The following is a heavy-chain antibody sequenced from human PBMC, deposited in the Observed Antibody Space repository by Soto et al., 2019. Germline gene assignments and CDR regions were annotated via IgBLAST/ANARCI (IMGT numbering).Heavy chain of an antibody. CDR2: ISGSGGST. Sequence: GGSLRLSCAASGFTFSSYAMSWVRQAPGQGLEWVSAISGSGGSTYYADSVKGRFTISRDNSKNTLYLQMNSLRAEDTAVYYCAKDEVLTYYYDSSGYWGQGTLVTVSS. D-gene: IGHD3-22*01. J-gene: IGHJ4*02. CDR1: GFTFSSYA. V-gene: IGHV3-23*01. CDR3: AKDEVLTYYYDSSGY.